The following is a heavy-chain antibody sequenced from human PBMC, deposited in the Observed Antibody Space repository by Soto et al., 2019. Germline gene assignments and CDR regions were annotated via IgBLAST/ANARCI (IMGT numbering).Heavy chain of an antibody. V-gene: IGHV4-34*01. J-gene: IGHJ5*02. CDR3: AGGIRSPWP. CDR1: DGSFSGYY. D-gene: IGHD4-17*01. CDR2: IHDSGGT. Sequence: SETLSLTCAVYDGSFSGYYWSWIRQPPGKGLEWIGEIHDSGGTSYNPSLKSRVTISVDTSKNQFSLKLTSVTAADTAVYYCAGGIRSPWPWGQGTLVTVSS.